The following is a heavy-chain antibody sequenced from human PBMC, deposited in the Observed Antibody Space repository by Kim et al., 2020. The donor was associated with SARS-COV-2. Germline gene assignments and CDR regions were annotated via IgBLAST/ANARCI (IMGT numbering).Heavy chain of an antibody. J-gene: IGHJ4*02. CDR3: ARDSGDNYFDY. Sequence: KYYADSVKGRFTISRDNSKNTLYLQVNSLRAEDTAVYYCARDSGDNYFDYWGQGTLVTVSS. D-gene: IGHD4-17*01. V-gene: IGHV3-30*01. CDR2: K.